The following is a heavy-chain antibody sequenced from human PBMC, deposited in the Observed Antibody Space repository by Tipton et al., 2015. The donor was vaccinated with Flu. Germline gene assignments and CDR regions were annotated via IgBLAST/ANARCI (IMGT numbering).Heavy chain of an antibody. CDR1: GASISSGSYY. J-gene: IGHJ4*02. CDR3: ARVLGVAATPFDY. CDR2: VYYSGTT. V-gene: IGHV4-39*07. D-gene: IGHD2-15*01. Sequence: TLSLTCTVSGASISSGSYYWAWIRQPPGKGLEWVGSVYYSGTTYYNPSLKSRVTISVDTSKNQFSLKVSSVTAAATAVYYCARVLGVAATPFDYWGQGILVIVSS.